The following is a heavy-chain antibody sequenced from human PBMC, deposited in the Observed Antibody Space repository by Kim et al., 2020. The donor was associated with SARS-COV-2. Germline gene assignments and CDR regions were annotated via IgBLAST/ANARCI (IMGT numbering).Heavy chain of an antibody. D-gene: IGHD5-12*01. CDR3: ARGGWWLRGGSAFDI. J-gene: IGHJ3*02. Sequence: ASVKVSCKASGYTFTSYYMHWVRQAPGQGLEWMGIINPSGGSTSYAQKFQGRVTMTRDTSTSTVYMELSSLRSEDTAVYYCARGGWWLRGGSAFDIWGQGTMVTVSS. CDR2: INPSGGST. CDR1: GYTFTSYY. V-gene: IGHV1-46*01.